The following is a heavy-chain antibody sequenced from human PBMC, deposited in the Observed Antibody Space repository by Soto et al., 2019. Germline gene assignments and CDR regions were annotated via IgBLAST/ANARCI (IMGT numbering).Heavy chain of an antibody. D-gene: IGHD2-2*01. J-gene: IGHJ4*01. Sequence: ALVKVSCKASGYTFTSYGISWVRQAPGQGLEWMGWVSAYNGNTNYAQKLQGRVTMTTDTSTSTAYMELRSLRSDDTAVYYCARDRIVVVPAAMGLWGQGTLVTVSS. CDR1: GYTFTSYG. V-gene: IGHV1-18*01. CDR2: VSAYNGNT. CDR3: ARDRIVVVPAAMGL.